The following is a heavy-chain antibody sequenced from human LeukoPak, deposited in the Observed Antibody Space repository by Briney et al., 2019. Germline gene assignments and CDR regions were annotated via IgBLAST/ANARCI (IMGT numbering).Heavy chain of an antibody. Sequence: SETLSLTCAVSGYSSSSGYYWGWIRQPPGKGLEWIGSIYHSGSTYYNPALKSRVTISVDTSKNQFSLKLSSVTAADTAVYYGARSSHYDFWSATFDYWGQGTLVTVSS. J-gene: IGHJ4*02. CDR3: ARSSHYDFWSATFDY. CDR2: IYHSGST. D-gene: IGHD3-3*01. CDR1: GYSSSSGYY. V-gene: IGHV4-38-2*01.